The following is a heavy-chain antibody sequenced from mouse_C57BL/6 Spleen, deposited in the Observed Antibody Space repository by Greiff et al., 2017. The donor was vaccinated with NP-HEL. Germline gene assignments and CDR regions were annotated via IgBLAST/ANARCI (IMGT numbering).Heavy chain of an antibody. CDR1: GFSLTSYG. J-gene: IGHJ4*01. V-gene: IGHV2-6-1*01. Sequence: VQLKESGPGLVAPSQSLSITCTVSGFSLTSYGVHWVRQPPGKGLEWLVVIWSDGSTTYNSALKSRLSISKDNSKSQVFLKMNSLQTDATAMYYCARHDDYDYAMDYWGQGTSVTVSS. CDR3: ARHDDYDYAMDY. D-gene: IGHD2-4*01. CDR2: IWSDGST.